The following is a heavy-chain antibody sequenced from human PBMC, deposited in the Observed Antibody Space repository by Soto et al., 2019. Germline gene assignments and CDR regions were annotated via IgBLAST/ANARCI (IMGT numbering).Heavy chain of an antibody. CDR3: ARDAGTVTPYFDY. Sequence: KTSETLSLTCTVSGGSISSGGYYWSWIRQHPGKGLEWIGYIYYSGSTYYNPSLKSRVTISVDTSKNQFSLKLSSVTAADTAVYYCARDAGTVTPYFDYWGQGTLVTVSS. CDR1: GGSISSGGYY. CDR2: IYYSGST. J-gene: IGHJ4*02. V-gene: IGHV4-31*03. D-gene: IGHD4-4*01.